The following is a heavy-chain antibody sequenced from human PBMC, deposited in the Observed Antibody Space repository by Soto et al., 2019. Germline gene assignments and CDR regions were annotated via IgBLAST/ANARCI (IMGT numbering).Heavy chain of an antibody. J-gene: IGHJ6*01. D-gene: IGHD1-1*01. CDR1: GGTFSSYA. V-gene: IGHV1-69*13. CDR2: IIPIVGTA. CDR3: ARDPRWLEGTSRRIHYYGMEV. Sequence: VASVKVSCKASGGTFSSYAISWVRQAPGQGLEWMGGIIPIVGTANYAQKFQGRVTITADESTSTAYMELSSLRSEDTAVYYCARDPRWLEGTSRRIHYYGMEVWGQGNTVTVAS.